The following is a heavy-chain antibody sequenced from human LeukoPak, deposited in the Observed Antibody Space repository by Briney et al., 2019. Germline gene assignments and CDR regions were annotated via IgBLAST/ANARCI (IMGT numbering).Heavy chain of an antibody. CDR1: GGSFSGYY. CDR2: INHSGST. Sequence: PSETLSLTCAVYGGSFSGYYWSWIRQPPGKGLEWIGEINHSGSTNYNPSLKSRVTISVDTSKNQFSLKLSSVTAADTAVYYCAAYCSSTSCPYNWFDPWGQGTLVTVSS. D-gene: IGHD2-2*01. V-gene: IGHV4-34*01. J-gene: IGHJ5*02. CDR3: AAYCSSTSCPYNWFDP.